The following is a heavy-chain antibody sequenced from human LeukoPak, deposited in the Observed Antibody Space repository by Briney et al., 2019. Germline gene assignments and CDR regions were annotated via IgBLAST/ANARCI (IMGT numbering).Heavy chain of an antibody. CDR2: IIPIFGTS. Sequence: SVKVSCKASGGTFSTYAISWVRQAPGQGLEWMGGIIPIFGTSNYAQKFQGRVTITADESTSTAYTELSSLRSEDTAVYYCASAVVITDTWDAFDIWGQGTMVTVSS. D-gene: IGHD3-22*01. V-gene: IGHV1-69*13. CDR1: GGTFSTYA. CDR3: ASAVVITDTWDAFDI. J-gene: IGHJ3*02.